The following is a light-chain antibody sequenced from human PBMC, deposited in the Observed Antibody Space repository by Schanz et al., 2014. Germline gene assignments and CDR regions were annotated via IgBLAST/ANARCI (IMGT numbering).Light chain of an antibody. CDR2: DVS. Sequence: QSALTQPASVSGSPGQSITISCTRASSDGSLFYASWYQQHPGKAPKLMIYDVSNRPSGVSNRFSGSKSGNTASLTISGLQAEDEADYYCSSYTSSSTSYVFGTGTKLTVL. J-gene: IGLJ1*01. CDR1: SSDGSLFY. CDR3: SSYTSSSTSYV. V-gene: IGLV2-14*01.